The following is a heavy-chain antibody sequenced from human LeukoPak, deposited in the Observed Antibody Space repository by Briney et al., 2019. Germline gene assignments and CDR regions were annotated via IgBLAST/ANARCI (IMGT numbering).Heavy chain of an antibody. CDR3: ARVRTVVTPTYFDY. Sequence: SETLSLTCAVYGGSFSGYYWSWIRQPPGKGLEWIGEINHSGSTNYNPSLKSRVTISVDTSKNQFSLKLSSVTAADTAVYYCARVRTVVTPTYFDYWGQGTLVTVSS. J-gene: IGHJ4*02. D-gene: IGHD2-15*01. CDR1: GGSFSGYY. V-gene: IGHV4-34*01. CDR2: INHSGST.